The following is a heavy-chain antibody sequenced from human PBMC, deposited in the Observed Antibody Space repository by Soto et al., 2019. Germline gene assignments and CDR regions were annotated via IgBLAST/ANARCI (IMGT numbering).Heavy chain of an antibody. J-gene: IGHJ6*02. CDR1: GGSISSGGYY. V-gene: IGHV4-31*03. D-gene: IGHD2-2*01. Sequence: SETLSLTCTVSGGSISSGGYYWSWIRQHPGKGLEWIGYIYYSGSTYYNPSLKSRVTISVDTSKNQFSLKLSSVTAADTAVYYCARVVVPAKGEYYYYGMDVWGQGTTVTVSS. CDR3: ARVVVPAKGEYYYYGMDV. CDR2: IYYSGST.